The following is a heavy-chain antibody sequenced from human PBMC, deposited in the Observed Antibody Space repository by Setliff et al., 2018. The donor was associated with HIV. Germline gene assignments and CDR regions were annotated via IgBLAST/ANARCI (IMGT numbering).Heavy chain of an antibody. Sequence: GESLKISCATSGLTLSNAWMSWVRQAPGKGLEWVGRVKSATDGGIINYAAPVKGRFIISRDDSHNTLYLQMNSLKTEDSAVYYCTVDGSVTLFGVVPCPYNWFDPRGQGTLVTVSS. J-gene: IGHJ5*02. CDR3: TVDGSVTLFGVVPCPYNWFDP. CDR2: VKSATDGGII. V-gene: IGHV3-15*01. CDR1: GLTLSNAW. D-gene: IGHD3-3*01.